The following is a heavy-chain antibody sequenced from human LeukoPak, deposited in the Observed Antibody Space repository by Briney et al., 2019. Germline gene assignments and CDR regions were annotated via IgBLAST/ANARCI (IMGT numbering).Heavy chain of an antibody. CDR3: AGGPDYGCYTLYFDC. D-gene: IGHD2-2*02. J-gene: IGHJ4*02. CDR1: GFNFSSYA. Sequence: RGSLRLSCAPSGFNFSSYAMHGVRQAPGRGLGWVSVIVYDGSKKSLAGSLTSRCTNSKIMPQSTLDLQMNSLKAEDTAVYYCAGGPDYGCYTLYFDCWGQGTLVTVSS. CDR2: IVYDGSKK. V-gene: IGHV3-30*04.